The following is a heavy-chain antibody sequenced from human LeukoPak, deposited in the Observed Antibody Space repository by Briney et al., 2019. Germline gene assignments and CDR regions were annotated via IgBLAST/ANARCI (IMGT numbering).Heavy chain of an antibody. V-gene: IGHV3-15*01. J-gene: IGHJ4*02. CDR3: TTPVHYSDRRFEF. D-gene: IGHD3-22*01. CDR2: IKSRADGGTT. CDR1: RLPFSIAW. Sequence: GGSLRLSCAGSRLPFSIAWMTWVRQAPGKGLEWVGRIKSRADGGTTDYAAPVKGRFAISRDDSKNTVYLQMNSLRTEDTAVYYCTTPVHYSDRRFEFWGQGTLVTVSS.